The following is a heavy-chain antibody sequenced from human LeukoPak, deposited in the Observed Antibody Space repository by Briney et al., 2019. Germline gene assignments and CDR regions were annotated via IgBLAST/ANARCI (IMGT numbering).Heavy chain of an antibody. CDR2: MNEDGSEK. D-gene: IGHD3-10*01. Sequence: PGGSLRLSCAASGFTFIKYWVTWVRQAPGKGLEWVASMNEDGSEKHYADSVKGRFTISRDNAKNTLFLRMNSPRAEDTAVYYCVRDLYYRFDFWGQGTLVTVSS. CDR1: GFTFIKYW. CDR3: VRDLYYRFDF. J-gene: IGHJ4*02. V-gene: IGHV3-7*01.